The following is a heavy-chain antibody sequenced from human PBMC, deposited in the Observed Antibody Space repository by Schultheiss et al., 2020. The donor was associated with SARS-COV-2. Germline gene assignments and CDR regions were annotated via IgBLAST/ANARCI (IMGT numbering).Heavy chain of an antibody. V-gene: IGHV3-21*01. CDR2: ISSSSSYI. Sequence: GGSLRLSCAASGFTFSSYSMNWVRQAPGKGLEWVSSISSSSSYIYYADSVKGRFTISRDNAKNSLYLQMNSLRAEDTAVYYCARDFRRCGTVMTWGQGTLVTVS. J-gene: IGHJ4*02. CDR1: GFTFSSYS. CDR3: ARDFRRCGTVMT. D-gene: IGHD4-17*01.